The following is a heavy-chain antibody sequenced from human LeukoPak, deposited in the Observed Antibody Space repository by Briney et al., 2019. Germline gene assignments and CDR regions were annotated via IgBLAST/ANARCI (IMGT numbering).Heavy chain of an antibody. CDR3: ARSRDYGDYLSYYYYGMDV. CDR2: IIPIFGTA. J-gene: IGHJ6*02. CDR1: GYTFTSYG. D-gene: IGHD4-17*01. Sequence: GASVKVSCKASGYTFTSYGISWVRQAPGQGLEWMGGIIPIFGTANYAQKFQGRVTITADESTSTAYMELSSLRSEDTAVYYCARSRDYGDYLSYYYYGMDVWGQGTTVTVSS. V-gene: IGHV1-69*13.